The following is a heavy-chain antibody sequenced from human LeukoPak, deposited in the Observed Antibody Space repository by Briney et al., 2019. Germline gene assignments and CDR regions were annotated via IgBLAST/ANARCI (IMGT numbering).Heavy chain of an antibody. D-gene: IGHD6-19*01. V-gene: IGHV4-39*01. CDR3: ASLSSGCDY. CDR2: IYYSGST. Sequence: PSETLSLTCTVSGGSISSSSYYWGWIRQPPGKGLEWIGSIYYSGSTYCNPSLKSRVTISVDTSKNQFSLKLSSVTAADTAVYYCASLSSGCDYWGQGTLVTVSS. CDR1: GGSISSSSYY. J-gene: IGHJ4*02.